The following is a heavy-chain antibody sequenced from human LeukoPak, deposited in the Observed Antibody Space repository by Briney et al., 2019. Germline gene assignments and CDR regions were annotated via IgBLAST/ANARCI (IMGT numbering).Heavy chain of an antibody. Sequence: ASVKVSCKASGYTFTGYYMHWVRQAPGQGLEWMGWINPNSGGTNYAQKFQGRVTMTRDTSISTAYMELSRLRSDDTAVYYCARATYYYDSSGSLNDYWGQGTLVTVSS. CDR2: INPNSGGT. D-gene: IGHD3-22*01. J-gene: IGHJ4*02. CDR3: ARATYYYDSSGSLNDY. CDR1: GYTFTGYY. V-gene: IGHV1-2*02.